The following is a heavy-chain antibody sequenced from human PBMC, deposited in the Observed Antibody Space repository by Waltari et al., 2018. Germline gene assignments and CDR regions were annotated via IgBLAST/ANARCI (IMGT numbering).Heavy chain of an antibody. Sequence: QESGPGLVKPSQTLSLTCTVSGGSISSGDYYWSWIRQPPGQGLDWIGYIYYSGSTYYNPSLKSRVTISVDTSKNQFSLKLSSVTAADTAVYYCARDEGGTDAFDSWGQGTMVTVSS. CDR2: IYYSGST. V-gene: IGHV4-30-4*08. D-gene: IGHD3-16*01. CDR1: GGSISSGDYY. CDR3: ARDEGGTDAFDS. J-gene: IGHJ3*02.